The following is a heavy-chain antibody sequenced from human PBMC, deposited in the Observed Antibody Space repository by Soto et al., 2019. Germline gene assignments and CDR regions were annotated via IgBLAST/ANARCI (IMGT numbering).Heavy chain of an antibody. CDR1: GYTFTSYD. CDR2: MNPNSGNT. CDR3: ARGQSLKNTYYDFWSGLDAFDI. V-gene: IGHV1-8*01. J-gene: IGHJ3*02. D-gene: IGHD3-3*01. Sequence: ASVKVSCKASGYTFTSYDINWVRQATGQGLEWMRWMNPNSGNTGYAQKFQGRVTMTRNTSISTAYMELSSLRSEDTAVYYCARGQSLKNTYYDFWSGLDAFDIWGQGTMVTVSS.